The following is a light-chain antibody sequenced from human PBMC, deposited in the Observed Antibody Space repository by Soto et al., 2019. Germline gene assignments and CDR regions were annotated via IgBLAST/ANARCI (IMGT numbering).Light chain of an antibody. CDR3: QQNDNPLLA. CDR1: QDISNY. CDR2: DAS. V-gene: IGKV1-33*01. Sequence: DIQMTQSPSSLSSSVGDRVTITCQASQDISNYLNWYQQKPGKAPKLLVYDASNLEKGVPSRFSGSGSWRGFSLTVSSLQPEDIATYYCQQNDNPLLAFGGRTKVDIK. J-gene: IGKJ4*01.